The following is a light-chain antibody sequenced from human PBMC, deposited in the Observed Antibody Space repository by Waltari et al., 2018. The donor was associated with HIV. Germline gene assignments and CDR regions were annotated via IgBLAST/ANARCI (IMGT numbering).Light chain of an antibody. V-gene: IGLV9-49*01. CDR2: VGTGGIVG. J-gene: IGLJ2*01. CDR1: SGYSNSK. Sequence: QPVLTQSPSASASLGASVTLTCTLSSGYSNSKVDWYQQRQGKGPRFVMRVGTGGIVGSKGDGIPDRFSVLGSGLNRYLTIKNIQEEDESDYHCGADHGSGSNFVFVFGGGTKLTVL. CDR3: GADHGSGSNFVFV.